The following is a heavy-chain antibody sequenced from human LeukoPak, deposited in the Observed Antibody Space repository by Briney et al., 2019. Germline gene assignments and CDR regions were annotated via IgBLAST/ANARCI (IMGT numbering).Heavy chain of an antibody. Sequence: SVKVSCKASGGTFSSYAISWVRQAPGQGLEWMGRIIPILGIANYAQKFQGRVTITADKSTSTAYMELSSLRSEDTAVYYCAREVEWLSRIHFDYWGQGTLVTVSS. CDR1: GGTFSSYA. V-gene: IGHV1-69*04. J-gene: IGHJ4*02. CDR2: IIPILGIA. D-gene: IGHD3-3*01. CDR3: AREVEWLSRIHFDY.